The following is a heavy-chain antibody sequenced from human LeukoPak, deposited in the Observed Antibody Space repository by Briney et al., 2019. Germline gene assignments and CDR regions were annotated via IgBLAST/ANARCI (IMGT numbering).Heavy chain of an antibody. J-gene: IGHJ2*01. CDR1: GGSINSYY. CDR3: AREVDCSGGSCYLWYFDL. D-gene: IGHD2-15*01. CDR2: TYTSGST. V-gene: IGHV4-4*07. Sequence: PSETLSLTCTVSGGSINSYYWSWIRQPAGKGLEWIGRTYTSGSTDYNPSLKSRVTMSVDTSKNQFSLKLSSVTAADTAVYYCAREVDCSGGSCYLWYFDLWGRGTLVTVSS.